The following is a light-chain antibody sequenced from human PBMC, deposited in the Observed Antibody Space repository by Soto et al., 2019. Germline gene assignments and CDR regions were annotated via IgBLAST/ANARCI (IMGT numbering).Light chain of an antibody. V-gene: IGKV3-15*01. CDR2: GAS. Sequence: EVVMTQSPATLSVSPGDKATLSCSASQSVSSHLAWYQQKPGQAPRLLIYGASTRASGVPARFSGSGSGTEFTLTISSLQSEDFAIYYCQQYDDWRLLTFGGGTKVEI. CDR3: QQYDDWRLLT. J-gene: IGKJ4*01. CDR1: QSVSSH.